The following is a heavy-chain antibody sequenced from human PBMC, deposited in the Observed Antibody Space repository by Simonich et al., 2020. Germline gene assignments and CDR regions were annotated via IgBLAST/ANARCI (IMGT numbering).Heavy chain of an antibody. Sequence: QVQLVQSGAEVKKPGASVKVSCKASGYTFPGYYMHWVRPAPGQGLEWVGWYNPKSDGKNYAQKFQGRDTRTRDTSISTAYMELSRLRSDDTAVYYCARSHIAAAGTGYFQHWGQGTLVTVSS. CDR3: ARSHIAAAGTGYFQH. D-gene: IGHD6-13*01. V-gene: IGHV1-2*02. CDR1: GYTFPGYY. J-gene: IGHJ1*01. CDR2: YNPKSDGK.